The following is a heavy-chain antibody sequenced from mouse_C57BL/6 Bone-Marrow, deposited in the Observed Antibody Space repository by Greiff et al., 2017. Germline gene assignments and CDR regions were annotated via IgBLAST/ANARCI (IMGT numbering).Heavy chain of an antibody. Sequence: EVQLQQSGAELVRPGASVKLSCTASGFNIKDDYMHWVKQRPEQGLEWIGWIDPENGDTEYASKFQGKATITADTSSNTAYLQLRSLTSEDTAVYYCTPLYYYGSSYDYWGQGTTLTVSS. D-gene: IGHD1-1*01. V-gene: IGHV14-4*01. CDR3: TPLYYYGSSYDY. CDR1: GFNIKDDY. CDR2: IDPENGDT. J-gene: IGHJ2*01.